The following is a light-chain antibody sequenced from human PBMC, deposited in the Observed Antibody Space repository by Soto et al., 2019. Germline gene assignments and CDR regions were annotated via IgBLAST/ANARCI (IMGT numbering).Light chain of an antibody. CDR2: EVS. CDR3: SSYTSSTFYV. CDR1: SSDVGGYNY. J-gene: IGLJ1*01. Sequence: QSVLTQPASVSGSPGQSITISCTGTSSDVGGYNYVSWYQQHPGKAPKPMIYEVSNRPSGVSNRSSGSKSGNTASLTISGFQAEDEADYYCSSYTSSTFYVFGTGTKVTVL. V-gene: IGLV2-14*01.